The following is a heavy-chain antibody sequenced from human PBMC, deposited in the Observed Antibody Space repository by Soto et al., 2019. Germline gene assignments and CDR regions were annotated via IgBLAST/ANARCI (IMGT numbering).Heavy chain of an antibody. CDR1: GGSITSSSYF. D-gene: IGHD3-22*01. Sequence: QLQLQESGPGLVKPSETLSLTCAVSGGSITSSSYFWGWIRQPPGTGLEWIGSIDYSGSTYYHPSLKSRVTISVDTSKNHFSLNLSSVTAADTAVYYCARTVEDRSGYYYMDTWGQGTLVTVSS. CDR2: IDYSGST. CDR3: ARTVEDRSGYYYMDT. J-gene: IGHJ5*02. V-gene: IGHV4-39*02.